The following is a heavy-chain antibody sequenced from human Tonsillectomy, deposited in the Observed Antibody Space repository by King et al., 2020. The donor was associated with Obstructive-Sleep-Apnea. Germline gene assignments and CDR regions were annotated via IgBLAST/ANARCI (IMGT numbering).Heavy chain of an antibody. V-gene: IGHV3-30*03. D-gene: IGHD3-22*01. CDR3: ATGGRDTSDYYSEDLDY. Sequence: VQLVESGGGVVQPGRSLRLSCAASGFSFSSYGMHWVRQAPGKGLEWVAVTSSDGSNKYYADSVRGRFTISRDNSKNTLYLQMNSLRADDTAVYFCATGGRDTSDYYSEDLDYWGQGTLVTVSS. J-gene: IGHJ4*02. CDR1: GFSFSSYG. CDR2: TSSDGSNK.